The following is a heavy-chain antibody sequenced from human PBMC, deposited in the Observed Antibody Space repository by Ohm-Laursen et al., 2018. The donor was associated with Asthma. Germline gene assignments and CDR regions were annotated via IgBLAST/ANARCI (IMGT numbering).Heavy chain of an antibody. CDR3: ARGNHYYGSGSYYNGDWFDP. V-gene: IGHV1-2*06. Sequence: ASVKVSCKASGYTFTGYYMHWVRQAPGQGLEWMGRINPNSGGTNYAQKFQGRVTMTRDTSISTAYMELSRLRSDDTAVYYCARGNHYYGSGSYYNGDWFDPWGQGTLVTVSS. D-gene: IGHD3-10*01. CDR1: GYTFTGYY. J-gene: IGHJ5*02. CDR2: INPNSGGT.